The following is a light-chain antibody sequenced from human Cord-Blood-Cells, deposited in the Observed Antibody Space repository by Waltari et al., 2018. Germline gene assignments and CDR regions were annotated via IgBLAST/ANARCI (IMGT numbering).Light chain of an antibody. J-gene: IGLJ3*02. CDR3: CSYAGSNTYV. CDR2: EGS. CDR1: SSDVGGYNH. V-gene: IGLV2-23*01. Sequence: QSALTQPPSVSGSPGQSVTISCTGTSSDVGGYNHVSWYQQHPGKAPKLMIYEGSKRPSGVPNRFSGSKAGNTASLTISGLQAEDEADYYCCSYAGSNTYVFGGGTKLTVL.